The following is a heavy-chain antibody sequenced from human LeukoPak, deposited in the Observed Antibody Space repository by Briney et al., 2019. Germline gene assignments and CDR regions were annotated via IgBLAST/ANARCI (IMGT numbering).Heavy chain of an antibody. J-gene: IGHJ4*02. Sequence: PGESLRLSCAASGFTFSRYSMAWVRQAPGKGLEWVSSITLSNSISYADSVRGRFTISRANAWNSLYLQMNSLRVEDTAIYYCARDYPNDCSGRTCPSPFDYWGQGIQVTVS. CDR1: GFTFSRYS. D-gene: IGHD2-15*01. CDR2: ITLSNSI. CDR3: ARDYPNDCSGRTCPSPFDY. V-gene: IGHV3-21*01.